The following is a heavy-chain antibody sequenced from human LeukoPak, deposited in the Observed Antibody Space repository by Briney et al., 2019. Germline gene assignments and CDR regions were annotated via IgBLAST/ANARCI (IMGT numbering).Heavy chain of an antibody. CDR2: INWNGGST. CDR3: ARDIRDSDIVVVIASP. CDR1: GFTFDDYG. Sequence: PGGSLRLSCAASGFTFDDYGMSWVRQAPGKGLEWVSGINWNGGSTGYADSMKGRFTISRDNAKNSLYLQMNSLRAEDTALYYCARDIRDSDIVVVIASPWGQGTLVTVSS. D-gene: IGHD2-21*01. J-gene: IGHJ5*02. V-gene: IGHV3-20*04.